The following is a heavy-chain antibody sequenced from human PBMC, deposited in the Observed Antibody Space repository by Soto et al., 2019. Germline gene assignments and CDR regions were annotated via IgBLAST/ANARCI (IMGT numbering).Heavy chain of an antibody. V-gene: IGHV3-23*01. CDR2: ITNGGMS. Sequence: EVQLLESGGGLVQPGGSLRLLWAGSGFAFNNYAMTWVRQAAGKGLEFVSTITNGGMSFSGNTVQVRFTTSRDNTESTVYLQMNSLRSEDTDVYHCERIDKFNSQRSGWANRFDYWGQGTLVTVSS. J-gene: IGHJ4*02. CDR3: ERIDKFNSQRSGWANRFDY. D-gene: IGHD6-19*01. CDR1: GFAFNNYA.